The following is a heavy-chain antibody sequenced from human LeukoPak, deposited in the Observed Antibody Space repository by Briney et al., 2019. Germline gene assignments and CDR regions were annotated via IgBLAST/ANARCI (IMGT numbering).Heavy chain of an antibody. Sequence: ASVKVSCKASGYTFADYYMHWVRQAPGQGLEWMGRINPNSGGTSSARKFQGRVTVTRDTSISTVYMELSRLTSDDTAVYYCARSPSGWYGDYWGQGTLGTVSS. CDR1: GYTFADYY. CDR3: ARSPSGWYGDY. J-gene: IGHJ4*02. D-gene: IGHD6-19*01. CDR2: INPNSGGT. V-gene: IGHV1-2*06.